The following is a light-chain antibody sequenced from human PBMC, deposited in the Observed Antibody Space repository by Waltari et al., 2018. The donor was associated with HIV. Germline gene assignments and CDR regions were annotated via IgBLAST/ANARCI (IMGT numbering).Light chain of an antibody. CDR3: EAWDSTLSAVL. V-gene: IGLV1-51*01. CDR2: DNN. CDR1: TSNIGNKY. Sequence: QSVLTQPPSVSAAPGQKVTISCSGSTSNIGNKYVSWYRQLPGTAPNLLIYDNNKRPSGIPDRFSGSKSGTSATLDITGLQTGDEADYYCEAWDSTLSAVLFGGGTKVTVL. J-gene: IGLJ2*01.